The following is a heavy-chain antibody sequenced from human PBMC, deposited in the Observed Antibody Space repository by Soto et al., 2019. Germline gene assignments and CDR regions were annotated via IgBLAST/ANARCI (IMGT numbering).Heavy chain of an antibody. CDR2: ISNGGTST. CDR1: RFTLRNYA. D-gene: IGHD3-3*01. Sequence: EVQLLESGGDLVQPGGSLRLSCAASRFTLRNYAMTWVRQAPGKGLEWVSSISNGGTSTYYADSVKGRFTISRDNSENTLYPQMNSLRVEDTAIYSRAKGGVAFWSWEPLDIWGQGTMVTVSS. V-gene: IGHV3-23*01. CDR3: AKGGVAFWSWEPLDI. J-gene: IGHJ3*02.